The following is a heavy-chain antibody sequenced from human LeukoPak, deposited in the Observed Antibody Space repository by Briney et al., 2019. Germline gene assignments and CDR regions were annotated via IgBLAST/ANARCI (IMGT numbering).Heavy chain of an antibody. CDR1: GYTFTGYY. V-gene: IGHV1-2*02. CDR2: INPNSGGT. D-gene: IGHD3-22*01. Sequence: ASVKVSCKASGYTFTGYYMHWVRQAPGQGLEWMGWINPNSGGTNYAQKFQGRVTMTRDTSISTAYMELSRLRSDDTAVYYCARADYYDSSGSSDYWGQGTLVTVSS. CDR3: ARADYYDSSGSSDY. J-gene: IGHJ4*02.